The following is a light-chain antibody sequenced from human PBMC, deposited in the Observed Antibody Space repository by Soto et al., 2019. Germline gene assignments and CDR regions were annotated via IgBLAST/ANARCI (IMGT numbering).Light chain of an antibody. Sequence: QSVLTQPPSASGTPGQRVTISCSGSSSSIGSNPVNWYRQLPGMAPKLLIYNNDQRPSGVPDRFSGSKSVTSASLAISGLQSEDEADYYCAAWDDSLNGVVFGGGTQLTVL. CDR1: SSSIGSNP. CDR3: AAWDDSLNGVV. V-gene: IGLV1-44*01. J-gene: IGLJ3*02. CDR2: NND.